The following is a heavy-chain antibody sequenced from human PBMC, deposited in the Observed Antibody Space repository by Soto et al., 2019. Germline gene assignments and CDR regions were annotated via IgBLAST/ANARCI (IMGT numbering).Heavy chain of an antibody. CDR3: AKSESGSANY. CDR2: ISYDGSNK. V-gene: IGHV3-30*18. J-gene: IGHJ4*02. D-gene: IGHD3-10*01. Sequence: RALRVSCAASGFTFSICGMPWVRQAPGKGLEWVEVISYDGSNKYYADSVKGRFTISRDNSKNTLYLQMNSLRAEDTAVYYCAKSESGSANYWGQGT. CDR1: GFTFSICG.